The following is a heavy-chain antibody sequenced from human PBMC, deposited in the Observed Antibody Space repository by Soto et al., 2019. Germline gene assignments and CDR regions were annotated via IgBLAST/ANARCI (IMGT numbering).Heavy chain of an antibody. D-gene: IGHD1-1*01. J-gene: IGHJ4*02. CDR2: IFAAGNT. CDR1: GFTVSSHY. CDR3: AREAWVLGWDDARF. Sequence: PGGSLRLSCAASGFTVSSHYMSWFRQAPGKGLEWVSVIFAAGNTYYADSAKGRFTISRDNSKSTLYLQMNSLRVEDTAVYYCAREAWVLGWDDARFWGPGNLVTFSS. V-gene: IGHV3-66*01.